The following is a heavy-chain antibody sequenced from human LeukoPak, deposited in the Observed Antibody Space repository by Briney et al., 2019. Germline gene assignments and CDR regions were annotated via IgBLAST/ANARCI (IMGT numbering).Heavy chain of an antibody. Sequence: SQTLSLTCTVSGGSISSGGYYWSWIRQPPGKGLEWIGYIYHSGSTYYNPSLKSRVTISVDRSKNQFSLKLSSVTAADTAVYYCARGTYYYGSGTYKTFDYWGQGTLATVSS. V-gene: IGHV4-30-2*01. CDR1: GGSISSGGYY. CDR2: IYHSGST. J-gene: IGHJ4*02. D-gene: IGHD3-10*01. CDR3: ARGTYYYGSGTYKTFDY.